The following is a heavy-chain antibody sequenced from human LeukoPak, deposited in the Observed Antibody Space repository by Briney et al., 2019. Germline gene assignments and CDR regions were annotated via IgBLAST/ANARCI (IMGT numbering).Heavy chain of an antibody. J-gene: IGHJ4*02. Sequence: NPSGTLSLTCTVSGGPVSSSSYYWGWVRQSPEEGLECIGTIYYAGDTYYNPSLESRLTISVDTSKNQFSLKLRSVTAADTAVYYCATWDSGRYSQIDNWGQGTLVTVSS. CDR1: GGPVSSSSYY. D-gene: IGHD1-26*01. CDR3: ATWDSGRYSQIDN. CDR2: IYYAGDT. V-gene: IGHV4-39*01.